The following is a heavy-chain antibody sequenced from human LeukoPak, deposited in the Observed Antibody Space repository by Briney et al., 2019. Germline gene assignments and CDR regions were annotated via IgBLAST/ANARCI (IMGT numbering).Heavy chain of an antibody. CDR1: GGSISSYY. CDR2: IYYSGST. CDR3: ARVTDDYGDPEWFDP. V-gene: IGHV4-59*08. D-gene: IGHD4-17*01. J-gene: IGHJ5*02. Sequence: SVTLSLTCTVSGGSISSYYWSWIRQPPGKGLEWIGYIYYSGSTNCNPSLKSRVTISVDTSKNQFSLKLSSVTAADTAVYYCARVTDDYGDPEWFDPWGQGTLVTVSS.